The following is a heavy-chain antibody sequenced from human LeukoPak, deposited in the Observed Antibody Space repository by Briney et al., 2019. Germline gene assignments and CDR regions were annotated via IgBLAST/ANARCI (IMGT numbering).Heavy chain of an antibody. Sequence: PSETLSLTCAVYGGSFSGYYWSWIRQPPGKGLEWIGEINHSGSTNYNPSLKSRVTISVDTSKNQFSLKLSSVTAADTAVYYCARGGPLGGIAVAGTAPYYFDYWGQGTLVTVSS. CDR1: GGSFSGYY. D-gene: IGHD6-19*01. CDR3: ARGGPLGGIAVAGTAPYYFDY. CDR2: INHSGST. V-gene: IGHV4-34*01. J-gene: IGHJ4*02.